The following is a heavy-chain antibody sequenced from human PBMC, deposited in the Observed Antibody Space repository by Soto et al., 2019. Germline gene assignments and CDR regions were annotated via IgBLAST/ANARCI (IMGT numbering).Heavy chain of an antibody. CDR3: ARDGPWSDDYYYYGMDV. CDR2: IIPIFGTA. V-gene: IGHV1-69*01. J-gene: IGHJ6*02. Sequence: QVQLVQSGAEVKKPGSSVKVSCKASGGTFSSYAISWVRQAPGQGLEWMGGIIPIFGTANYAQKFQGRVTITADESTSTVYMELSSLRSEDTAVYYCARDGPWSDDYYYYGMDVWGQGTTVTVSS. CDR1: GGTFSSYA. D-gene: IGHD2-8*01.